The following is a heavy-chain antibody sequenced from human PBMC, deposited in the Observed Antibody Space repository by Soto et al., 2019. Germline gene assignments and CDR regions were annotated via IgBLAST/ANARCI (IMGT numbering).Heavy chain of an antibody. Sequence: QSGGSLRLSCAASGFTFSSYGMHWVRQAPGKGLEWVAVIWYDGSNKYYADSVKGRFTISRDNSKNTLYLQMNSLRAEDTAVYYCAREGGSYYDSSGYNGNYYYYGMDVWGQGTTVTVSS. J-gene: IGHJ6*02. CDR2: IWYDGSNK. CDR1: GFTFSSYG. CDR3: AREGGSYYDSSGYNGNYYYYGMDV. V-gene: IGHV3-33*01. D-gene: IGHD3-22*01.